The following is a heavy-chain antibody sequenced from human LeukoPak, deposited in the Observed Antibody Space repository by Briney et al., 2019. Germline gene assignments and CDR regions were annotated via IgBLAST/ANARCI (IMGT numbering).Heavy chain of an antibody. D-gene: IGHD1-26*01. J-gene: IGHJ4*02. Sequence: ASVKVSCKASGGTCSSYAISWVRQAPGQGLEWMGGIIPIFGTANYAQKFQGRVTITADESTSTAYMELSSLRSEDTAVYYCARRIVGATEYYFDYWGQGTLVTVSS. CDR1: GGTCSSYA. V-gene: IGHV1-69*13. CDR3: ARRIVGATEYYFDY. CDR2: IIPIFGTA.